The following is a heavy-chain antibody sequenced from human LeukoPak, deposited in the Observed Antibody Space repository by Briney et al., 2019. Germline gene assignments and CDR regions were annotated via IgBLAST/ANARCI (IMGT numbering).Heavy chain of an antibody. CDR2: VYHSGST. CDR1: GGSISTYY. J-gene: IGHJ4*02. V-gene: IGHV4-59*01. Sequence: SETLSLTCTVSGGSISTYYWNWIRQPPGKGLEWIGYVYHSGSTDYNPSLKSRVTISVDTSKNQFSLKLSSVTAADTAVYYCARGRYLDPLDSWGGEPWSPSPQ. D-gene: IGHD3-9*01. CDR3: ARGRYLDPLDS.